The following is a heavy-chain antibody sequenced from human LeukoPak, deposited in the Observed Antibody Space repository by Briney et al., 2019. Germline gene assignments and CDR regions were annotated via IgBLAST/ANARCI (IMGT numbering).Heavy chain of an antibody. CDR3: ARDVLLWFGELGAFDY. D-gene: IGHD3-10*01. Sequence: SETLSLTCTVSGGSISSSSYYWGWIRQPPGKGLEWIGSIYYSGSTYYNPSLKSRVTISVDTSKNRFSLKLSSVTAADTAVYYCARDVLLWFGELGAFDYWGQGTLVTVSS. CDR1: GGSISSSSYY. CDR2: IYYSGST. J-gene: IGHJ4*02. V-gene: IGHV4-39*01.